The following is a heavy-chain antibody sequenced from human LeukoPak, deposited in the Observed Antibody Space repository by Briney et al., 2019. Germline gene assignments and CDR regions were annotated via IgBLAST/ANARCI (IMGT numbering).Heavy chain of an antibody. D-gene: IGHD1-1*01. J-gene: IGHJ4*02. CDR1: GGSISSTIYF. CDR3: AKLSSNWYFDS. V-gene: IGHV4-39*01. Sequence: SETLSLTCTVSGGSISSTIYFWGWIRQTPEKGLEWIGNIYFSGATYYNPSLKSRVTISVDTSKNQFSLSLSVVAAADTAVYYCAKLSSNWYFDSWGRGTLVTVSS. CDR2: IYFSGAT.